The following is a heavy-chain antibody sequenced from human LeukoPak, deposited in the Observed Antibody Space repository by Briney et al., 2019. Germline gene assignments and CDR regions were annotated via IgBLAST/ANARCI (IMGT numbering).Heavy chain of an antibody. CDR3: ARDLRQEAFDI. V-gene: IGHV3-53*01. CDR2: IYSGGST. J-gene: IGHJ3*02. Sequence: GGSLRLSCAASGFTVSSNYMSWVRQAPGKGLEWVSVIYSGGSTYYADSVKGRFTISRDNSKNTLYLQMNSLRAEDTAVYYCARDLRQEAFDIWGQGTMVTVSS. CDR1: GFTVSSNY.